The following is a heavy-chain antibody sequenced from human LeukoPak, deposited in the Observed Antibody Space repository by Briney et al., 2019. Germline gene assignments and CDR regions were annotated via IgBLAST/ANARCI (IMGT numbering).Heavy chain of an antibody. CDR2: INPNSGGT. J-gene: IGHJ4*02. CDR1: GGTFSSYT. Sequence: ASVKVSCKASGGTFSSYTISWVRQAPGQGLEWMGWINPNSGGTNYAQKFQGRVTMTRDTSISTAYMELSRLRSDDTAVYYCARALGEVAGFEGGYWGQGTLVTVSS. V-gene: IGHV1-2*02. CDR3: ARALGEVAGFEGGY. D-gene: IGHD6-19*01.